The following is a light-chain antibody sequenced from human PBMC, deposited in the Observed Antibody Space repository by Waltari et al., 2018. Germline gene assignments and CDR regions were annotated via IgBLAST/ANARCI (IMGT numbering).Light chain of an antibody. CDR1: QSVNRY. J-gene: IGKJ5*01. CDR3: HQRSSWPPIT. V-gene: IGKV3-11*01. CDR2: DAA. Sequence: VVLTQSPATLSLSPGERATLSGRASQSVNRYLAWYQQKPGQPPRLLIYDAATRAIGIPARFNGSGSGTDFTLTISSLEAEDFAVYYCHQRSSWPPITFGQGTRLEIK.